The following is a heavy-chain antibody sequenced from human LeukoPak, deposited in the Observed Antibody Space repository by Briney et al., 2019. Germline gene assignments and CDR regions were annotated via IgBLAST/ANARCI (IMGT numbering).Heavy chain of an antibody. CDR2: IYYSGST. J-gene: IGHJ6*02. CDR1: GGSVSSGSYY. D-gene: IGHD3-10*01. V-gene: IGHV4-61*01. CDR3: ARDIGLNYYYYYGMDV. Sequence: ASETLSLTCTVSGGSVSSGSYYWSWIRQPPGKGLEWIGYIYYSGSTNYNPSLKSRVTISVDTSKNQFSLKLSSVTAADTAVYYCARDIGLNYYYYYGMDVWGQGTTVTVS.